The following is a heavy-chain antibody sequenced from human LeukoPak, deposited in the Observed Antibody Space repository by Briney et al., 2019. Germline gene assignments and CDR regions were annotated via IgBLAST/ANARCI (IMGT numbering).Heavy chain of an antibody. V-gene: IGHV4-59*01. CDR2: VYYSGST. CDR3: ARAAYSSGFYFFDF. J-gene: IGHJ4*02. Sequence: SETLSLTCTVSGDSISSYYWSWIRPSPRKALESIGYVYYSGSTNYNPSLKSRVTISIDMSKNQFSLKLNSVTAADTAVYYCARAAYSSGFYFFDFWGQGTLVTVSS. CDR1: GDSISSYY. D-gene: IGHD3-22*01.